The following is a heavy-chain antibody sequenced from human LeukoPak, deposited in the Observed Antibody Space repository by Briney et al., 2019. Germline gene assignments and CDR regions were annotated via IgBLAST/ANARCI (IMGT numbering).Heavy chain of an antibody. V-gene: IGHV3-15*01. D-gene: IGHD2-15*01. CDR3: TTGGVVVVVAATLADY. CDR1: GFTFSNAW. CDR2: IKSKTDGGTT. Sequence: GGSLRLSCAASGFTFSNAWMSWVRQAPGKGLEWVGGIKSKTDGGTTDYAAPVKGRFTISRDDSKNTLYLQMNSLKTEDIAVYYCTTGGVVVVVAATLADYWGQGTLVTVSS. J-gene: IGHJ4*02.